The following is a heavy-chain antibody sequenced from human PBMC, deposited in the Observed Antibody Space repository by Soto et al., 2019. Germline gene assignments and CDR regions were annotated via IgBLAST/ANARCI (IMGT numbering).Heavy chain of an antibody. CDR2: IYYSGST. CDR1: GGSISSSSYY. D-gene: IGHD3-3*01. J-gene: IGHJ3*02. CDR3: VRRSRQITIFGVVIMVEYDAFDI. Sequence: SETLSLTCTVSGGSISSSSYYWGWIRQPPGKGLEWIGSIYYSGSTYYNPSLKSRVTISVDTSKNQFSLKLSSVTAANTAVYYCVRRSRQITIFGVVIMVEYDAFDIWGQGTMVIVSS. V-gene: IGHV4-39*01.